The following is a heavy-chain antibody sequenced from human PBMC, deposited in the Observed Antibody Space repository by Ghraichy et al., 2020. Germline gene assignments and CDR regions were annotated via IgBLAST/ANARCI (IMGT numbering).Heavy chain of an antibody. V-gene: IGHV4-34*01. D-gene: IGHD3-22*01. CDR3: ARITYYYDSSGPRQRYYYYYGIDV. J-gene: IGHJ6*02. CDR1: GGSFSGYY. CDR2: INHSGST. Sequence: SETLSLTCAVYGGSFSGYYWSWIRQPPGKGLEWIGEINHSGSTNYNPSLKSRVTISVDTSKNQFSLKLSSVTAADTAVYYCARITYYYDSSGPRQRYYYYYGIDVWGQGTTVTVSS.